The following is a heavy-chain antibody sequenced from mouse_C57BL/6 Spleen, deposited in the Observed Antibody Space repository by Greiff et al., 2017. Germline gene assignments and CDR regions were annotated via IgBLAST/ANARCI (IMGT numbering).Heavy chain of an antibody. CDR2: IWSGGST. Sequence: VQLQQSGPGLVQPSQSLSITCTVSGFSLTSYGVHWVRQSPGKGLEWLGVIWSGGSTDYNAAFISRLSISKDNSKSQVFFKMNSLQADDTAIYYCARGGTTVVFDDWGQGTTLTVSS. D-gene: IGHD1-1*01. J-gene: IGHJ2*01. CDR1: GFSLTSYG. V-gene: IGHV2-2*01. CDR3: ARGGTTVVFDD.